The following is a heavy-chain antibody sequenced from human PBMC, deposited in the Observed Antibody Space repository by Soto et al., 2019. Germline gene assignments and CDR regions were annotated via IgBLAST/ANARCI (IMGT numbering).Heavy chain of an antibody. CDR1: GGSISSGGYY. J-gene: IGHJ6*02. CDR3: ARDLGVIFVFFIRTGAYYCYGMDV. D-gene: IGHD3-3*01. V-gene: IGHV4-31*03. Sequence: SETLSLTCTVSGGSISSGGYYWSWIRQHPGKGLEWIGYIYYSGSTYYNPSLKNRVTISVDTTKNQFSLKLSCVTAADMAVYFCARDLGVIFVFFIRTGAYYCYGMDVWGQGTTVTVSS. CDR2: IYYSGST.